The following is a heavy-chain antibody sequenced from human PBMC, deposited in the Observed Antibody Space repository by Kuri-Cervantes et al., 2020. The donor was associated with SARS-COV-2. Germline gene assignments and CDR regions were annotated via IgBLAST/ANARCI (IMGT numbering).Heavy chain of an antibody. CDR3: VRDGDHWNFDY. Sequence: GESLKISCAASGFTFSSYEMNWVRQAPGKGLEWVSYISSSGSTIYYADSVKGRLTISRDNAKNMLFLQMNSLRAEDTAVYYCVRDGDHWNFDYWGQGTLVTVSS. CDR1: GFTFSSYE. J-gene: IGHJ4*02. CDR2: ISSSGSTI. D-gene: IGHD1-1*01. V-gene: IGHV3-48*03.